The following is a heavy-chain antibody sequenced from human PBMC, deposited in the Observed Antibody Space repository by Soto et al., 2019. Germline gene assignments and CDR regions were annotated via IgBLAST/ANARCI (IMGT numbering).Heavy chain of an antibody. CDR1: GFTFSSYE. Sequence: EVQLVESGGGLIQPGGSLRLSCAASGFTFSSYEMNWVRQAPGKGLEWVSYISSSGSTIYYADSVKGRFTISRDNAKNSLYLQMNSLRAEDTAVYYCARIGSSSSNYWGQGTLVTVSS. D-gene: IGHD6-6*01. CDR3: ARIGSSSSNY. J-gene: IGHJ4*02. CDR2: ISSSGSTI. V-gene: IGHV3-48*03.